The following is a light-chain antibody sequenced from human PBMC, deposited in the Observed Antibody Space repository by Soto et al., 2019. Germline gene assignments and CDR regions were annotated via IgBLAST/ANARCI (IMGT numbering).Light chain of an antibody. Sequence: EIVMTQSPGTVSVVPGDAVSLSCRASQSVSGYLDWFHQKPGQAPRLVLLRIFTRAIGVPARFSGSGSETEFTLTISGLQSEDSGVYYCLQHYSWPWTFGQGTKVDIK. CDR1: QSVSGY. J-gene: IGKJ1*01. V-gene: IGKV3-15*01. CDR2: RIF. CDR3: LQHYSWPWT.